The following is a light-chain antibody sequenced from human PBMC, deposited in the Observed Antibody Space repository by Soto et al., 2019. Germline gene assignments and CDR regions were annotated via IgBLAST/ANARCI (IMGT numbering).Light chain of an antibody. CDR1: SSDVGNYNL. Sequence: QSALTQPASVSGSPGQSITISCTGTSSDVGNYNLVSWYQQYPGKAPKLMIYEGGKRPSGVSNRFSGSKSGNTASLTISGLQAEDEADYYCCSVARRRTLIFGGGTQLTGL. CDR3: CSVARRRTLI. J-gene: IGLJ2*01. CDR2: EGG. V-gene: IGLV2-23*01.